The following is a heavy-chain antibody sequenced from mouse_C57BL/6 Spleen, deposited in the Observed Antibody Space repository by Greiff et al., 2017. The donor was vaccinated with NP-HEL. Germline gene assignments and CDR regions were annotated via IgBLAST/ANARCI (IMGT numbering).Heavy chain of an antibody. CDR2: INPSTGGT. CDR3: ARRGGPAWFAY. Sequence: EVQLQQSGPELVKPGASVKISCKASGYSFTGYYMNWVKQSPEKSLEWIGEINPSTGGTTYNQKFKAKATLTVDKSSSTAYMQLKSLTSEDSAVYYGARRGGPAWFAYWGQGTLVTVSA. V-gene: IGHV1-42*01. CDR1: GYSFTGYY. J-gene: IGHJ3*01.